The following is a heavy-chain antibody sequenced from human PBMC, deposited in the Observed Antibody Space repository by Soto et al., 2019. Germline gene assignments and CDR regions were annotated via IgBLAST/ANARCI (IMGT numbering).Heavy chain of an antibody. CDR3: ARGRMVRGVSFYYFDY. D-gene: IGHD3-10*01. J-gene: IGHJ4*02. CDR1: GGSFSGYY. Sequence: SETLSLTCAVYGGSFSGYYWSWIRQPPGKGLVWIGEINHSGSTNYNPSLKSRVTISVDTSKNQFSLKLSSVTAADTAVYYCARGRMVRGVSFYYFDYWGQGTLVTVSS. V-gene: IGHV4-34*01. CDR2: INHSGST.